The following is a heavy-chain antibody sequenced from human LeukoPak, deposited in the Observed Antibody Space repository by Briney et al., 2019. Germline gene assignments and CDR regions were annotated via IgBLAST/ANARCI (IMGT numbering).Heavy chain of an antibody. J-gene: IGHJ6*02. Sequence: GASVKVSCKASGYIFTDYYIHWPRQAPGQGLEWMGWIDPNSGGTHHAPNFQGRATMTRDTSSSTVYMDLSRLRSADTAIYYCARSRTPFYYYGMHVWGLGTSVTVSS. CDR3: ARSRTPFYYYGMHV. D-gene: IGHD1-1*01. CDR1: GYIFTDYY. V-gene: IGHV1-2*02. CDR2: IDPNSGGT.